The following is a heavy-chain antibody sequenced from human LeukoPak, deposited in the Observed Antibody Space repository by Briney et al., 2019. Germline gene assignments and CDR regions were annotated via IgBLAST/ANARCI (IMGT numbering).Heavy chain of an antibody. D-gene: IGHD6-19*01. Sequence: SETLSLTRTVSGGSISSYYWSWIRQPPGKGLEWIGYIYYSGSTNYNPSLKSRVTLSEDTSKNQFSLKLSSVTAADTAMYYCAGGGGWNNFDYWGQGTLVTVSS. CDR2: IYYSGST. J-gene: IGHJ4*02. V-gene: IGHV4-59*08. CDR3: AGGGGWNNFDY. CDR1: GGSISSYY.